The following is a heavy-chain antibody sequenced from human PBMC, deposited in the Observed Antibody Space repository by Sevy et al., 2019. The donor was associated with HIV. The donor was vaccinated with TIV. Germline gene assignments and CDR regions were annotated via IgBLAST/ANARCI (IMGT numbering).Heavy chain of an antibody. J-gene: IGHJ6*03. V-gene: IGHV3-7*03. CDR3: AKFAGLYYYYMDV. Sequence: GGSLRLSCAASGFTFNSYWMSWVRQAPGKGLEWVANIKQDGSENYYVDSVKGRFTISRDNAKKSLYLQMNSLRVEDTAVYYCAKFAGLYYYYMDVWGKGTTVTVSS. D-gene: IGHD3-10*01. CDR1: GFTFNSYW. CDR2: IKQDGSEN.